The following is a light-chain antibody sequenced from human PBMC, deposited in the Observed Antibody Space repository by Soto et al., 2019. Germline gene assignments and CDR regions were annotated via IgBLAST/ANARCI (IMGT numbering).Light chain of an antibody. CDR2: GDT. CDR1: SSNIGGGYD. V-gene: IGLV1-40*01. Sequence: QSVLTQPPSVSGAPGQRVTISCTGSSSNIGGGYDVHWYQHLPGAVPKLLIYGDTNRPSGVPDRFSASKSGTSASLAITGLQAEDEAGYYCQSYDSSLRGVVFGGGTKLTVL. CDR3: QSYDSSLRGVV. J-gene: IGLJ3*02.